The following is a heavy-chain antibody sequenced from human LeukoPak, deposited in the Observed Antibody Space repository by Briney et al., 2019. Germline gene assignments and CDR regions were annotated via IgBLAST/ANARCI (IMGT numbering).Heavy chain of an antibody. CDR3: ASSLSENNWFDP. Sequence: GGSLRLSCAASGFTFSSYWMHWVRQAPGKGLVWVSRINSDGSSTSYADSVKGRSTISRDNAKNTLYLQMNSLRAEDTAVYYCASSLSENNWFDPWGQGTLVIVSS. J-gene: IGHJ5*02. V-gene: IGHV3-74*01. CDR1: GFTFSSYW. CDR2: INSDGSST.